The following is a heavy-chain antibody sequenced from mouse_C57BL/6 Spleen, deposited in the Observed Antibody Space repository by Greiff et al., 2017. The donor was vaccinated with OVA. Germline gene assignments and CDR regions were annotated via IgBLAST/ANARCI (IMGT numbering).Heavy chain of an antibody. CDR1: GYSFTGYF. CDR2: INPYNGDT. D-gene: IGHD1-1*01. J-gene: IGHJ4*01. CDR3: ATVVATDYAMDY. V-gene: IGHV1-20*01. Sequence: EVQLQQSGPELVKPGDSVKISCKASGYSFTGYFMNWVMQSHGKSLEWIGRINPYNGDTFYNQKFKGKATLTVDKSSSTAHMELRSLTSEDSAVYYCATVVATDYAMDYWGQGTSVTVSS.